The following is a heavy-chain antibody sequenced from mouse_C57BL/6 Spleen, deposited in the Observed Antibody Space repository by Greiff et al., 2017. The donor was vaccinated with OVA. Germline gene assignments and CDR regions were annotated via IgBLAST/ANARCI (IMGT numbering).Heavy chain of an antibody. CDR3: ARSRGTTDGNWFAY. CDR2: IHPNSGST. V-gene: IGHV1-64*01. Sequence: QVQLQQPGAELVKPGASVKLSCKASGYTFTSYWMHWVKQRPGQGLEWIGMIHPNSGSTNYNEKFKSKATLTVDKSSSTAYMQLSSLTSEDSAVYYCARSRGTTDGNWFAYWGQGTLVTVSA. CDR1: GYTFTSYW. J-gene: IGHJ3*01. D-gene: IGHD1-1*01.